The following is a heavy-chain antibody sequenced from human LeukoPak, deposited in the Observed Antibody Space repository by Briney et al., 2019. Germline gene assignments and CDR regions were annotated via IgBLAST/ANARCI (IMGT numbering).Heavy chain of an antibody. CDR1: GFTFSSSA. Sequence: GGSLRLSCAASGFTFSSSAMSWVRQAPGKGLEWVSSISGSGSGGSTYYADSVKGRFTISRDNAKNSPYLQMNSLRAEDTAVYYCAELGITMIGGVWGKGTTVTISS. CDR3: AELGITMIGGV. V-gene: IGHV3-23*01. J-gene: IGHJ6*04. D-gene: IGHD3-10*02. CDR2: ISGSGSGGST.